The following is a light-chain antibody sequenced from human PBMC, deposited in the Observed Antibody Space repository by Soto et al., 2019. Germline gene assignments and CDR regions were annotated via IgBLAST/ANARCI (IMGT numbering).Light chain of an antibody. J-gene: IGLJ1*01. CDR3: SSYTSSSTYV. Sequence: QSALTQPASVSGSPGQSITISCTGTSSDVGGYNHVSWYQHHPGKAPKVIIYDVSNRPSGASNRFSGSKSGNTASLTFSGLQAEDEADYYCSSYTSSSTYVFGTGTKVTVL. CDR2: DVS. CDR1: SSDVGGYNH. V-gene: IGLV2-14*03.